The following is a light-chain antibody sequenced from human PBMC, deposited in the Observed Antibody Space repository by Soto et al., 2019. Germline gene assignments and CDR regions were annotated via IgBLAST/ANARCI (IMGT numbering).Light chain of an antibody. CDR1: SGHSSYI. Sequence: QPVLTQSSSASASLGSSVKLTCTLSSGHSSYIIAWHQQQPGKAPRYLMKLEGSGSYNKGSGVPDRFSGSSSGADRYFTISNLQFEDEADYYCETWDSNTHTVFGGGTKLTVL. V-gene: IGLV4-60*02. CDR3: ETWDSNTHTV. J-gene: IGLJ3*02. CDR2: LEGSGSY.